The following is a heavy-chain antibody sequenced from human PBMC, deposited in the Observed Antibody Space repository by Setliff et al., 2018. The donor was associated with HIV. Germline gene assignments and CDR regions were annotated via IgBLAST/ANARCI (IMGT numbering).Heavy chain of an antibody. J-gene: IGHJ6*02. CDR2: INPSGGST. CDR3: ARDLTVAGPGYYYYYGMDV. D-gene: IGHD6-19*01. Sequence: ASVKVSCKPSGYTFTTYGLSWVRQAPGQGLEWMGIINPSGGSTSYAQKFQGRVTMTRDTSTSTVYMELSSLRSEDTAVYYCARDLTVAGPGYYYYYGMDVWGQGTTVTVSS. V-gene: IGHV1-46*01. CDR1: GYTFTTYG.